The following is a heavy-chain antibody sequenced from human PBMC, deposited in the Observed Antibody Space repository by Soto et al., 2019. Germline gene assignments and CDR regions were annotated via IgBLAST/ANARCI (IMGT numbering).Heavy chain of an antibody. V-gene: IGHV3-30*18. CDR2: ISYDGSNK. J-gene: IGHJ4*02. CDR1: GFTFSSYG. CDR3: AKALGHYYDSSGYDYYFDY. D-gene: IGHD3-22*01. Sequence: QVQRVESGGGVVQPGRSLRLSCAASGFTFSSYGMHWVRQAPGKGLEWVAVISYDGSNKYYADSVKGRFTISRDNSKNTLYLQMNSLRAEDTAVYYCAKALGHYYDSSGYDYYFDYWGQGTLVTVSS.